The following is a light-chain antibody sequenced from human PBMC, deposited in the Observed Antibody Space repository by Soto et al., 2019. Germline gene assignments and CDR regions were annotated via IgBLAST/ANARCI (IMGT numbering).Light chain of an antibody. Sequence: EIVMTQSPATLSVSPGERDTLSRRASQSVSSNLAWYQQKPGQAPRPLIYGASTRATGIPARFSGSGSGTEFTLTISSLQSEDFAVYYCQQYNNWPRTFGQGTKVDIK. J-gene: IGKJ1*01. V-gene: IGKV3-15*01. CDR1: QSVSSN. CDR3: QQYNNWPRT. CDR2: GAS.